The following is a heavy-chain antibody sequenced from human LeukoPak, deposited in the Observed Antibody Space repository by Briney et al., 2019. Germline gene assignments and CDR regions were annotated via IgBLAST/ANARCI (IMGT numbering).Heavy chain of an antibody. J-gene: IGHJ6*02. D-gene: IGHD2-2*01. CDR2: ISGSGGST. CDR1: GFTFSSYA. CDR3: ARPTAAAMYYYYGMDV. Sequence: SGGSLRLSCAASGFTFSSYAMSWVRQAPGKGLEWVSAISGSGGSTYYADSVKGRFTISRDNSKNTLYLQMNGLRAEDTAVYYCARPTAAAMYYYYGMDVWGQGTTVTVSS. V-gene: IGHV3-23*01.